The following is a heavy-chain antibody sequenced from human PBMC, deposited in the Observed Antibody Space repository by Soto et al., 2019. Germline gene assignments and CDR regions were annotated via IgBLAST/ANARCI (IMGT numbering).Heavy chain of an antibody. D-gene: IGHD2-2*01. CDR3: ASAVPAAMGVGYYYYYGMDV. J-gene: IGHJ6*02. CDR2: IYHSGST. CDR1: GGSISSSNW. Sequence: SETMSLTCAVSGGSISSSNWWSWVRQPPGKGLEWIGEIYHSGSTNYNPSLKSRVTISVDKSKNQFSLKLSSVTAADTAVYYCASAVPAAMGVGYYYYYGMDVWGQGTTVTVSS. V-gene: IGHV4-4*02.